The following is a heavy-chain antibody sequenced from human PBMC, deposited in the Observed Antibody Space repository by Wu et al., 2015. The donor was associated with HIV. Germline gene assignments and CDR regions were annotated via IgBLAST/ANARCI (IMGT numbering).Heavy chain of an antibody. D-gene: IGHD3-10*01. J-gene: IGHJ4*02. CDR1: GYTFTSYD. CDR3: ARGRTVVRGVSFPY. V-gene: IGHV1-8*01. Sequence: QVQLVQSGAEVKKPGASVKVSCKASGYTFTSYDINWVRQATGQGLEWMGWMNPRSGNTGYAQKFQGRITMTRNTSITTAYMQLNTLRSEDTAVYYCARGRTVVRGVSFPYWGQGTLVTVSS. CDR2: MNPRSGNT.